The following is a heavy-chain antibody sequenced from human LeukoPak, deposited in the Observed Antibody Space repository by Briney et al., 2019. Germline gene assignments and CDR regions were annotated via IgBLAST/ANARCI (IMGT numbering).Heavy chain of an antibody. D-gene: IGHD5-18*01. Sequence: PGGSLRLSCAASGFAFNTYWMHWVRQAPGTGLVWVSRINGDGSSTSYADFVKGRFTISRDNAKNTLYLQMNSLRAEETAIYNCARDKGYSIDQWGQGTLVTVSS. J-gene: IGHJ5*02. CDR3: ARDKGYSIDQ. CDR1: GFAFNTYW. CDR2: INGDGSST. V-gene: IGHV3-74*01.